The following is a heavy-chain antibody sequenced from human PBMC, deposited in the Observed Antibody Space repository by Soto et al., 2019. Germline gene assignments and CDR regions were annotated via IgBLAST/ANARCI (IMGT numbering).Heavy chain of an antibody. Sequence: GGSLRLSCAASGFTFSSYAMSWVRQAPGKGLEWVSAISGSGGSTYYADSVKGRFTISRDNSKNTLYLQMNSLRAEDTDVYYCARERVRFLEWLLFFDYWGQGTLVTVSS. J-gene: IGHJ4*02. CDR1: GFTFSSYA. V-gene: IGHV3-23*01. CDR3: ARERVRFLEWLLFFDY. D-gene: IGHD3-3*01. CDR2: ISGSGGST.